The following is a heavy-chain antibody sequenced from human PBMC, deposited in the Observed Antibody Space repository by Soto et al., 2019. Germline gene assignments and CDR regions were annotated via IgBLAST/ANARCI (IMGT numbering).Heavy chain of an antibody. V-gene: IGHV3-72*01. CDR1: GFTFSDHY. J-gene: IGHJ4*02. CDR2: IRNKANSYTT. CDR3: VRGPTSRYLVTTWDY. Sequence: EVQLVESGGGLVQPGGSLRLSCVVSGFTFSDHYMDWVRQAPGKGLEWVGRIRNKANSYTTVYAASVKGRSTISRDDSQNSMYLQMNSLKIEDTAVYYCVRGPTSRYLVTTWDYWGQGTLVTVSS. D-gene: IGHD4-17*01.